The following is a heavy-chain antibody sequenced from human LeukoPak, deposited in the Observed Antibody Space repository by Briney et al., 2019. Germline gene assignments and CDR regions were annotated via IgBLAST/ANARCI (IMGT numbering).Heavy chain of an antibody. Sequence: PGGSLRLSCAASGFTFSSYWMSWVRQAPGKGLEWVANIKQDGIEKYYVDSVKGRFTMSRDNAKNSLYLQMNSLRAEDTALYYCARLSAYYYGSYFYYYMDVWGKGTTVTVSS. D-gene: IGHD3-10*01. CDR2: IKQDGIEK. CDR3: ARLSAYYYGSYFYYYMDV. J-gene: IGHJ6*03. V-gene: IGHV3-7*01. CDR1: GFTFSSYW.